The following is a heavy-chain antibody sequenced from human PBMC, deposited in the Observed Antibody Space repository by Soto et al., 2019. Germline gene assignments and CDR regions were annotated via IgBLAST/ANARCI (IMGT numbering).Heavy chain of an antibody. J-gene: IGHJ4*02. CDR3: ARHEGNGNVWPLDY. Sequence: SDTLSLTCTVSGDSIGTTHSYWAWIRQSPGKGLEWIGNIHYSGSTYYMPSLRSRVTLSVDTSKNQFSLRLTSVTAEDTAVYYCARHEGNGNVWPLDYWGQGILVTVSS. D-gene: IGHD2-8*01. V-gene: IGHV4-39*01. CDR1: GDSIGTTHSY. CDR2: IHYSGST.